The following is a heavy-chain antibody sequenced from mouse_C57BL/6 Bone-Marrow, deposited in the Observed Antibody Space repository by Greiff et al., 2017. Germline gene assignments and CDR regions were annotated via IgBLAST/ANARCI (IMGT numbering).Heavy chain of an antibody. V-gene: IGHV1-64*01. J-gene: IGHJ3*01. D-gene: IGHD2-3*01. CDR2: IHPNSGST. CDR3: ARVGWLLRFRFAY. Sequence: VQLQQPGAELVKPGASVKLSCKASGYTFTSYWMHWVKQRPGQGLEWIGMIHPNSGSTNYNEKFKSKATLTVAKSSSTAYMQLSSLTSDDASVYYCARVGWLLRFRFAYWGQGTLVTVSA. CDR1: GYTFTSYW.